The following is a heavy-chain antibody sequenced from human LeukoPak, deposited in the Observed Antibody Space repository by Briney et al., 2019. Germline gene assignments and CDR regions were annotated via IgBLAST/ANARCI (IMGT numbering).Heavy chain of an antibody. J-gene: IGHJ4*02. CDR1: GFTFSNYA. CDR3: ARMVQGVINPCDH. V-gene: IGHV3-23*01. Sequence: GGSLRLSCAAPGFTFSNYAMSWVRQAPGKGLEWVSAISNSGSFTYFADSVKGRFTISRDNSKNTLFLQMNSLRADDTAVYYCARMVQGVINPCDHWGQGTLVTVSS. CDR2: ISNSGSFT. D-gene: IGHD3-10*01.